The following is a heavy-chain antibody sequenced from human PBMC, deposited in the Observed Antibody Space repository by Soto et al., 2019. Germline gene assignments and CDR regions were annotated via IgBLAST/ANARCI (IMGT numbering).Heavy chain of an antibody. CDR1: GFTFTSSA. CDR2: IVVGSGNT. J-gene: IGHJ6*02. D-gene: IGHD3-3*01. CDR3: AASAFGVVPKNLYGMDV. V-gene: IGHV1-58*01. Sequence: GASVKVSCKASGFTFTSSAVQWVRQDRGQRLEWIGWIVVGSGNTNYAQKFQERVTITRDMSTSTAYMELSSLRSEDTAVYYCAASAFGVVPKNLYGMDVWGQGTMVTVSS.